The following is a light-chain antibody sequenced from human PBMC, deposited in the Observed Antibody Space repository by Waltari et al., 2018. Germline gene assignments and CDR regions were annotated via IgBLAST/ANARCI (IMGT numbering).Light chain of an antibody. CDR3: SAYTRGVV. Sequence: QSALTQIASVAGSPGQSITIPRTGTSSDVRDHNYVSWYQQHPGKLPKLLIYDVISRPSGVSTRFSGSKSGNTASLTISGLQAEDEADYYCSAYTRGVVFGGGTQLTVL. CDR2: DVI. J-gene: IGLJ2*01. V-gene: IGLV2-14*03. CDR1: SSDVRDHNY.